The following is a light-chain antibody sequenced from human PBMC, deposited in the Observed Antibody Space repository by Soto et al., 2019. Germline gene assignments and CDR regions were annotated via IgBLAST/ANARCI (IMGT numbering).Light chain of an antibody. CDR2: RND. V-gene: IGLV1-47*01. J-gene: IGLJ3*02. CDR1: SSNIAKNY. Sequence: QSVLTQPPSASGTPGETVTFSCSGSSSNIAKNYVYWYQQVPGTAPKLLIYRNDQRPSGFPDRFSGSKFATSASLAISGLRTEDQADYYCAAWDDSLSGHYVFGGGTKVTVL. CDR3: AAWDDSLSGHYV.